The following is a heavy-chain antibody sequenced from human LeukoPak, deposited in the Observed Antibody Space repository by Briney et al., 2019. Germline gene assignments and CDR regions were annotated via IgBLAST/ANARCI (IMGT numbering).Heavy chain of an antibody. V-gene: IGHV3-30-3*01. D-gene: IGHD2-21*02. CDR1: GFTFSSYA. Sequence: GGSLRLSCAASGFTFSSYAMHWVRQAPGKGLEWVAVISYDGSNKYYADSVKGRFTISRDNSKNTLYLQMNSLRAEDTAVYYRNSLCRGGRHIVVVTAILLENYWGQGTLVTVSS. CDR2: ISYDGSNK. CDR3: NSLCRGGRHIVVVTAILLENY. J-gene: IGHJ4*02.